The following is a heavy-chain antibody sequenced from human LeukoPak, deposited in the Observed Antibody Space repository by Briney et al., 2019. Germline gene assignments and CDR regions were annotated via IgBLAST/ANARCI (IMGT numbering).Heavy chain of an antibody. V-gene: IGHV4-39*02. D-gene: IGHD6-13*01. CDR3: AREALGYSSSWYPGDY. Sequence: SETLSLTCTVSGGSISSSSYYWGWIRQPPGMGLEWIGTIYYSGTTYYNPSLKSRVTISVDTSKNQFSLKLSSVTAADTAVYYCAREALGYSSSWYPGDYWGQGTLVTISS. CDR1: GGSISSSSYY. J-gene: IGHJ4*02. CDR2: IYYSGTT.